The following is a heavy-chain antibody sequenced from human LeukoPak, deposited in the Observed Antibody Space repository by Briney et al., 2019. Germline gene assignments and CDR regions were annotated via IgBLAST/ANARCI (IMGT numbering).Heavy chain of an antibody. V-gene: IGHV1-46*01. CDR3: ARELDRYSSSSGFDP. Sequence: ASVKVSCKASGYTFTTYYMHWVRQAPGQGLEWMGIINPSGGSTSYAQKFQGRVTMTRDTSISTAYMELGRLRSDDTAVYYCARELDRYSSSSGFDPWGQGTLVTVSS. J-gene: IGHJ5*02. D-gene: IGHD6-13*01. CDR2: INPSGGST. CDR1: GYTFTTYY.